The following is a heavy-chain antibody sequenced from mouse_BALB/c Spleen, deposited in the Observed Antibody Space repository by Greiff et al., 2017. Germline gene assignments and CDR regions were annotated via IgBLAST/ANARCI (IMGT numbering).Heavy chain of an antibody. CDR1: GYSITSDYA. CDR2: ISYSGST. CDR3: ARTPLYYDYLYAMDY. V-gene: IGHV3-2*02. D-gene: IGHD2-4*01. J-gene: IGHJ4*01. Sequence: DVQLVESGPGLVKPSQSLSLTCTVTGYSITSDYAWNWIRQFPGNKLEWMGYISYSGSTSYNPSLKSRISITRDTSKNQFFLQLNSVTTEDTATYYCARTPLYYDYLYAMDYWGQGTSVTVSS.